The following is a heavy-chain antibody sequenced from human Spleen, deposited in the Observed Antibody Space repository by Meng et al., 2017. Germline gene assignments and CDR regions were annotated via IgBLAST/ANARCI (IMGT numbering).Heavy chain of an antibody. Sequence: GESLKISCAVSGFTVSSYEMNWVRQAPGKGLEWVSYISSSGGTIYYADSVEGRFTVSRDNAKKSLFLQMNGLRAEDTALYYCARVNYYSSYAMDVWGQGTTVTVSS. CDR2: ISSSGGTI. J-gene: IGHJ6*02. CDR3: ARVNYYSSYAMDV. V-gene: IGHV3-48*03. CDR1: GFTVSSYE.